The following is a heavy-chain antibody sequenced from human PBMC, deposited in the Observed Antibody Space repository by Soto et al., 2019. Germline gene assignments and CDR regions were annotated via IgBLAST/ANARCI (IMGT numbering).Heavy chain of an antibody. Sequence: SETLSLTCTVSGDSINSADHFWTWIRQKPGKGLEWIGYIFYSGATYYDPSLMTRVSISLDKSKNYFSLELSSVTAEDTAVYYCAKYPSGWGRSDWGQGTLVTVSS. CDR1: GDSINSADHF. V-gene: IGHV4-31*03. D-gene: IGHD3-16*01. CDR2: IFYSGAT. CDR3: AKYPSGWGRSD. J-gene: IGHJ4*02.